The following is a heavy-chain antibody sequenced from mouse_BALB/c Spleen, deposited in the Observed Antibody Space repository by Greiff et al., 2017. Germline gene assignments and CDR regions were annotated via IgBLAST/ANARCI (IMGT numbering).Heavy chain of an antibody. J-gene: IGHJ3*01. D-gene: IGHD2-2*01. CDR3: ARDPYGYGFAY. Sequence: DVQLQESGPGLVKPSQSLSLTCSVTGYSITSGYYWNWIRQFPGNKLEWMGYISYDGSNNYNPSLKNRISITRDTSKNQFFLKLNSVTTEDTATYYCARDPYGYGFAYWGQGTLVTVSA. CDR2: ISYDGSN. CDR1: GYSITSGYY. V-gene: IGHV3-6*02.